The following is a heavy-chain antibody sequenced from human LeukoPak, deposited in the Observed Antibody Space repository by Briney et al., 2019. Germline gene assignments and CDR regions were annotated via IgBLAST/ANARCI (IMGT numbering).Heavy chain of an antibody. CDR1: GYSISSGYY. D-gene: IGHD4-17*01. CDR3: ARLPLRRGTVTSAGY. Sequence: PSETLSLTCTVSGYSISSGYYWGWIRQPPGKGLEWIGSIYHSGSTYYNPSLKSRVTISVDTSKNQFSLKLSSVTAAHTAVYYCARLPLRRGTVTSAGYWGQGTLVTVSS. CDR2: IYHSGST. J-gene: IGHJ4*02. V-gene: IGHV4-38-2*02.